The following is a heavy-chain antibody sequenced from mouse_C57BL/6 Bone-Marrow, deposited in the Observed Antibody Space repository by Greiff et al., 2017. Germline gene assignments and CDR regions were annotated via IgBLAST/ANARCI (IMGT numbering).Heavy chain of an antibody. Sequence: EVKLQESGGGLVKPGGSLKLSCAASGFTFSSYTMSWVRQTPEKRLEWVATISGGGGNTYYPDSVKGRFTISRDNAKNTLYLQMSSLRSEDTALYYCARQGYSNWGYYFDYWGQGTTLTVSS. CDR1: GFTFSSYT. V-gene: IGHV5-9*01. CDR3: ARQGYSNWGYYFDY. D-gene: IGHD2-5*01. CDR2: ISGGGGNT. J-gene: IGHJ2*01.